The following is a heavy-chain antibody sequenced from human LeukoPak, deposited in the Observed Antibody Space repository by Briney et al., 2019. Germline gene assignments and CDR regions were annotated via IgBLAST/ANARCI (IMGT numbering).Heavy chain of an antibody. CDR3: ARAGSGWYGY. Sequence: PSETLCLTCAVYGGSFSGYYWSWIRQPPGKGLEWIGEINHSGSTNYNPSLKSRVTISVDTSKNQFSLKLSSVTAADTAVYYCARAGSGWYGYWGQGTLVTVSS. CDR1: GGSFSGYY. J-gene: IGHJ4*02. D-gene: IGHD6-19*01. CDR2: INHSGST. V-gene: IGHV4-34*01.